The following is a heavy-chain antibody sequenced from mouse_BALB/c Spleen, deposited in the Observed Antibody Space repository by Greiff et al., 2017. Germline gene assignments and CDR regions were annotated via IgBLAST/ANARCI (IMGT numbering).Heavy chain of an antibody. CDR1: GFTFSSYG. CDR2: INSNGGST. V-gene: IGHV5-6-3*01. D-gene: IGHD4-1*01. CDR3: ARGSNRYYFDY. Sequence: VQLKESGGGLVQPGGSLKLSCAASGFTFSSYGMSWVRQTPDKRLELVATINSNGGSTYYPDSVKGRFTISRDNAKNTLYLQMSSLKSEDTAMYYCARGSNRYYFDYWGQGTTLTVSS. J-gene: IGHJ2*01.